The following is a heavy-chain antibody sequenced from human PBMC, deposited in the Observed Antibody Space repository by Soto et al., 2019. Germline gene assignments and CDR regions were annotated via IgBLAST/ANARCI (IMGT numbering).Heavy chain of an antibody. Sequence: QVQLQESGPGLVKPSQTLSLTCTVSGGSISSGDDFWTWIRQPPGKGLEWIGYIYYRGSTYYNPSLKSRLTMSVDTSKNQFSLKLSSVTAADTAVYYCARDRAKWKDYYYDGMDVWGQGTTVTVSS. CDR2: IYYRGST. V-gene: IGHV4-30-4*01. D-gene: IGHD1-20*01. CDR1: GGSISSGDDF. J-gene: IGHJ6*02. CDR3: ARDRAKWKDYYYDGMDV.